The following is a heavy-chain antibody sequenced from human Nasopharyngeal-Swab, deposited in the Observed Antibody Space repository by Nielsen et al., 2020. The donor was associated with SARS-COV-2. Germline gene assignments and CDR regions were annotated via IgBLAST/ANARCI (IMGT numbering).Heavy chain of an antibody. CDR2: INVANGDT. V-gene: IGHV1-3*01. J-gene: IGHJ4*02. Sequence: ASVKVSCKASGYTFTAYAMHWLRQAPGQGLGWLGWINVANGDTRYSQKFQGRVTITRDTSASTGYMELTSLRSEDTAVYYCARDPDGWKPFDHWGQGTLVTVSS. CDR1: GYTFTAYA. D-gene: IGHD4-23*01. CDR3: ARDPDGWKPFDH.